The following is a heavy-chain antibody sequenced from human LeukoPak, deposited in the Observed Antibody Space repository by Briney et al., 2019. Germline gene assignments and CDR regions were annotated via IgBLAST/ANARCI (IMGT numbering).Heavy chain of an antibody. V-gene: IGHV4-59*12. D-gene: IGHD3-10*01. J-gene: IGHJ4*02. CDR3: ARRVRGVISFDY. CDR1: GGSISSFF. CDR2: VHDSGNT. Sequence: PSETLSLTCTVSGGSISSFFWSWIRQPPGKGLEWIASVHDSGNTKYNPSLKSRVSLSVDTSNQQFSLKLSSVTAADTAVYYCARRVRGVISFDYWGQGTLVTVSS.